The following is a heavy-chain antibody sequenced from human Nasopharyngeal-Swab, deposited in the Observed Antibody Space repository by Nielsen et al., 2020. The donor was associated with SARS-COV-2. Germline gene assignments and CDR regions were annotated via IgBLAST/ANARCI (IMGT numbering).Heavy chain of an antibody. Sequence: GESLKISCAASGFTFNDYNMNWVRQAPGKGLEWVSSISNSSRYIYQADSVKGRFTISRDNAKNSLYLQMNSLRAEDTAVYYCARAGGVSSAEYFQHWGKGTLVTVSS. CDR2: ISNSSRYI. CDR1: GFTFNDYN. V-gene: IGHV3-21*01. D-gene: IGHD1-26*01. CDR3: ARAGGVSSAEYFQH. J-gene: IGHJ1*01.